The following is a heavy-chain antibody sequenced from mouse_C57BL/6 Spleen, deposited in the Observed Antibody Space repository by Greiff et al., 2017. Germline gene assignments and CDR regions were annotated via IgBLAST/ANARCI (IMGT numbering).Heavy chain of an antibody. D-gene: IGHD4-1*02. CDR1: GYTFTDYY. V-gene: IGHV1-26*01. J-gene: IGHJ3*01. Sequence: EVQLQQSGPELVKPGASVKISCKASGYTFTDYYMNWVKQSHGKSLEWIGDINPNNGGTSYNQKFKGKATLTVDKSSSTAYMELRSLTSEDSAVXYCARQLPGFAYWGQGTLVTVSA. CDR3: ARQLPGFAY. CDR2: INPNNGGT.